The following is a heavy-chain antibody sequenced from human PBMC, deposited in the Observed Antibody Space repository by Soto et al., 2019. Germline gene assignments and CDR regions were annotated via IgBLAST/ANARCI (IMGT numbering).Heavy chain of an antibody. J-gene: IGHJ4*02. CDR1: GGSISSGDYY. V-gene: IGHV4-30-4*01. CDR3: APTSQQLRGLAFGN. Sequence: SETLSLTCTVSGGSISSGDYYWSWIRQPPGKGLEWIGYIYYSGSTYYNPSLKSRVTISEDTSKNQFSLKLSSVTAADTATYYCAPTSQQLRGLAFGNWGQGTLVTVSS. CDR2: IYYSGST. D-gene: IGHD6-13*01.